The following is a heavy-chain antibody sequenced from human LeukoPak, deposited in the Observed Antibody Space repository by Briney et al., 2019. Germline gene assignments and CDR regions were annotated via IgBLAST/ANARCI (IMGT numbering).Heavy chain of an antibody. Sequence: SETLSLTCTVSGGSVSSGSYYWSWIRQPPGKGLEWIGYIYYSGSTNYNPSLKSRVTISLDTSKDQFSLRLNSVTAADTAVYYCAREYSSSSRGDYYYYGMAVWGPGTTVTVSS. CDR2: IYYSGST. D-gene: IGHD6-6*01. V-gene: IGHV4-61*01. J-gene: IGHJ6*02. CDR3: AREYSSSSRGDYYYYGMAV. CDR1: GGSVSSGSYY.